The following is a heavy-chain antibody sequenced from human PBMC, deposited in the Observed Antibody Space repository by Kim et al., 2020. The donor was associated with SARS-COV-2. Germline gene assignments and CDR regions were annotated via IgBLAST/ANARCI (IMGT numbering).Heavy chain of an antibody. D-gene: IGHD4-17*01. CDR1: GFTFSASA. V-gene: IGHV3-73*01. J-gene: IGHJ4*03. CDR2: IRSKPNNYAT. Sequence: GGSLRLSCADYGFTFSASAMHWVRQASGKGLEWVGRIRSKPNNYATSYAASVTGRFTISRDDSTNTVYLQMDSLKTDDTAVYFCSRHSGKHGDRGFDNWGHGTLVTVSS. CDR3: SRHSGKHGDRGFDN.